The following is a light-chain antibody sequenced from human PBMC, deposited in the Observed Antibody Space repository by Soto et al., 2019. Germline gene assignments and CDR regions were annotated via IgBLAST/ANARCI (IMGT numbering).Light chain of an antibody. J-gene: IGKJ5*01. V-gene: IGKV3-20*01. CDR3: QQYGSSPFIT. Sequence: EIVLTQSPGTLSLSPGERATLSCRASQSVSSSYLAWYQQKPGQAPRLLIYGASSRATGIPDRFSGSGSGTDFTLTISRLEPEDFAVYYCQQYGSSPFITFGQGTRLEMK. CDR1: QSVSSSY. CDR2: GAS.